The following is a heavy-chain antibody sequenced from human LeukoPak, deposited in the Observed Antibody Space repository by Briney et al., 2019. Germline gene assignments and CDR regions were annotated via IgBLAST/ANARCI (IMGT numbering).Heavy chain of an antibody. Sequence: GGSLRLSCAASGFTFSSYGMHWVRQAPGKGLEWVAVISYDGSNKYYADSVKGRFTISRDNSKNTLYLQMNSLKTEDTAVYYCTRLVFYHSGYDTFLSSWGQGTLVTVSS. CDR3: TRLVFYHSGYDTFLSS. CDR2: ISYDGSNK. V-gene: IGHV3-30*03. D-gene: IGHD5-12*01. CDR1: GFTFSSYG. J-gene: IGHJ4*02.